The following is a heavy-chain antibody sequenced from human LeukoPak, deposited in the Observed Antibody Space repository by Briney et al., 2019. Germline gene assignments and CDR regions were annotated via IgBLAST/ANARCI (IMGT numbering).Heavy chain of an antibody. CDR3: ARGGVNYKIAGP. V-gene: IGHV4-59*01. D-gene: IGHD3-10*01. CDR1: GGSITSYF. J-gene: IGHJ5*02. Sequence: SETLSLTCTVSGGSITSYFWSWIRQPPGKGLEWIGYIYYSGSTNYNPSLKSRVTISVDTSKNQFSLKLSSVTAADTAVYYCARGGVNYKIAGPWGQGALVTVSS. CDR2: IYYSGST.